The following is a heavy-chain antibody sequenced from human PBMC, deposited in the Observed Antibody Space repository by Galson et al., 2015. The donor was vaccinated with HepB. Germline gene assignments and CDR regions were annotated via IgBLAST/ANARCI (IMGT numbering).Heavy chain of an antibody. CDR1: GGTFSSYA. CDR3: ANSDYASDHYGMDV. V-gene: IGHV1-69*13. CDR2: IIPIFGTA. D-gene: IGHD4-17*01. J-gene: IGHJ6*02. Sequence: SVKVSCKASGGTFSSYAISWVRQAPGQGLEWVGGIIPIFGTANYAQKFQGRVTITADESTSTAYMGLSSLRSEDTAVYYCANSDYASDHYGMDVWGQGTTVTVSS.